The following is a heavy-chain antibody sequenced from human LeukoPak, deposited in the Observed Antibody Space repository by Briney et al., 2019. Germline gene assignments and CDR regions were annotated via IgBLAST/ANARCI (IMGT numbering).Heavy chain of an antibody. V-gene: IGHV4-30-4*01. CDR2: IYYSGST. J-gene: IGHJ6*02. D-gene: IGHD2-2*01. Sequence: SQTLSLTCTVSGGSISSGDYYWSWIRQPPGKGLEWIGYIYYSGSTYYNPSLKSRVTISVGTSKNQFSLKLSSVTAADTAVYYCALTDIVVVPAAILDVWGQGTTVTVSS. CDR1: GGSISSGDYY. CDR3: ALTDIVVVPAAILDV.